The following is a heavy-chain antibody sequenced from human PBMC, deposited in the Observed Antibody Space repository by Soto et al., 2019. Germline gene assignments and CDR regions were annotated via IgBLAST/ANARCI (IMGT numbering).Heavy chain of an antibody. CDR1: GYTFTSYA. V-gene: IGHV1-3*01. CDR2: INAGNGNT. J-gene: IGHJ4*02. Sequence: ASVKVSCKASGYTFTSYAMHWVRQAPGQRLEWMGWINAGNGNTKYSQKFQGRVTMTEDTSTDTAYMELSSLRSEDTAVYYCATGPPHYDSSGYYLLYFDYWGQGTLVTVSS. CDR3: ATGPPHYDSSGYYLLYFDY. D-gene: IGHD3-22*01.